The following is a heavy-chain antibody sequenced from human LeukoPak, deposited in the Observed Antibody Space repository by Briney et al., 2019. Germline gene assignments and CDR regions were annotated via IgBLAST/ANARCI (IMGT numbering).Heavy chain of an antibody. Sequence: GGSLRLSCAASGFTFSSYAIHWVRQAPGKGLEWVAVISNDGSNRYYADSVKGRFTISRDNCKHTLYLQMNSLRPEDTAVYYCARMAIFGVIGGYYMDVWGKGTTVTVSS. CDR2: ISNDGSNR. D-gene: IGHD3-3*01. CDR3: ARMAIFGVIGGYYMDV. V-gene: IGHV3-30*04. CDR1: GFTFSSYA. J-gene: IGHJ6*03.